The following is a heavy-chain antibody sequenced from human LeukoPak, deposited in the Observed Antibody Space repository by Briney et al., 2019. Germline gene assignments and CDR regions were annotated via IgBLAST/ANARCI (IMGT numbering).Heavy chain of an antibody. Sequence: ASVKVSCKACGYTFTGYYMHRVRQAPGHGVEWMGWINPNSGGTNYAQKFQGKITMTRDTYISTAHMELSRLRSDDAAVYYCARDFSADYWGQGTLVTVSS. CDR2: INPNSGGT. CDR3: ARDFSADY. CDR1: GYTFTGYY. V-gene: IGHV1-2*02. J-gene: IGHJ4*02. D-gene: IGHD6-19*01.